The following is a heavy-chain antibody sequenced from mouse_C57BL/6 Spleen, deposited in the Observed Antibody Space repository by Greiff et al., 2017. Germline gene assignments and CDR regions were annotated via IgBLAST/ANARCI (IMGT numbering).Heavy chain of an antibody. V-gene: IGHV1-4*01. CDR1: GYTFTSYT. D-gene: IGHD4-1*01. J-gene: IGHJ2*01. CDR3: AKNWDLDY. CDR2: INPSSGYT. Sequence: VQLVESGAELARPGASVKMSCKASGYTFTSYTMHWVKQRPGQGLEWIGYINPSSGYTKYNQKFKDKATLTADKSSSTDYMQLSSLTSEDSAVYYCAKNWDLDYWGQGTTLTVSS.